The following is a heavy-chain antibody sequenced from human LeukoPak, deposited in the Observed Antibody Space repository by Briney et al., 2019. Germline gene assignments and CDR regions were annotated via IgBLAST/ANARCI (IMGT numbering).Heavy chain of an antibody. V-gene: IGHV1-46*01. CDR1: GYTFTSYY. D-gene: IGHD2-2*01. J-gene: IGHJ5*01. CDR3: ARDLVPAAIGFEGFDS. CDR2: INPSGGST. Sequence: ASVKVSCKASGYTFTSYYMHWVRQAPGQGLEWMGIINPSGGSTSYAQKFQGRVTMTRDTSTSTVYMELSSLRSEDTAVYYCARDLVPAAIGFEGFDSWGQGTLVTVSS.